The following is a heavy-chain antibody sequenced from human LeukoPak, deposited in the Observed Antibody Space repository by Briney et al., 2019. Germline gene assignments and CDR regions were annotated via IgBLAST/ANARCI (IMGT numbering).Heavy chain of an antibody. Sequence: GGSLRLSCAASGFTFDNYAMHWVRQAPGKGLEWVSGISWNSGSIDYADSVKGRFTISRDNAKNSLYLQMNSLRAEDMALYYCAKSSGSYYYYYYMDVWGKGTTVTVSS. J-gene: IGHJ6*03. CDR3: AKSSGSYYYYYYMDV. D-gene: IGHD1-26*01. V-gene: IGHV3-9*03. CDR2: ISWNSGSI. CDR1: GFTFDNYA.